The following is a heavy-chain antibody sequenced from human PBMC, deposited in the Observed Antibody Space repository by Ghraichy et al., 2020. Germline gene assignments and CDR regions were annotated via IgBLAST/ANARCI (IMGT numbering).Heavy chain of an antibody. D-gene: IGHD2-2*02. Sequence: SLNISCAASGFTFDDYAIHWVRQPPGKGLEWVSGISWNSGRIVYADSVKGRFTISRDNAKNSLYLQMNSLRAEDTALYYCAKDHLRGPIYGMDVWGQGTTVTVSS. CDR2: ISWNSGRI. J-gene: IGHJ6*02. V-gene: IGHV3-9*01. CDR3: AKDHLRGPIYGMDV. CDR1: GFTFDDYA.